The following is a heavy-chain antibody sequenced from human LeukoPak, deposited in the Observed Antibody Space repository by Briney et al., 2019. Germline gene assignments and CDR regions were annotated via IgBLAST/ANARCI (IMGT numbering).Heavy chain of an antibody. Sequence: SETLSLTCNVSGDSISGYYWNWIRQPAGKGLEWIGRMYTTGSTSYNPSLASRVTMSVDTSKNQFSLNLNSVTAADTAFYYCARGRAYYDSSGFLNYWGQGILVTVSS. CDR2: MYTTGST. J-gene: IGHJ4*02. CDR1: GDSISGYY. CDR3: ARGRAYYDSSGFLNY. V-gene: IGHV4-4*07. D-gene: IGHD3-22*01.